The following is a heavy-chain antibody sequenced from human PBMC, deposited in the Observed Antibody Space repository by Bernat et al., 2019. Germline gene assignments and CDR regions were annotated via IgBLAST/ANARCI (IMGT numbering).Heavy chain of an antibody. Sequence: QVQLVESGGGVVQPGRSLRLSCAASGFTFSSYGMHWVHQAPGKGLEWVAVIWFDGNNKYYADSVKGRFTISRDNSKNTLFLQMNSLRVEDTAMYYCAREWSGSYWPWGQGTLVTVSS. CDR3: AREWSGSYWP. J-gene: IGHJ5*02. CDR2: IWFDGNNK. D-gene: IGHD1-26*01. V-gene: IGHV3-33*01. CDR1: GFTFSSYG.